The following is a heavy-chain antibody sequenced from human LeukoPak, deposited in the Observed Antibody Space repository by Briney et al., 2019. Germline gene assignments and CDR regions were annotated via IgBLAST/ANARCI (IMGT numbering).Heavy chain of an antibody. D-gene: IGHD2-2*02. V-gene: IGHV1-69*05. CDR3: ARARMGRYCSSTSCYIPGD. CDR2: IIPIFGTA. Sequence: GASVKVSCKASGGTFSSYAISWVRQAPGQGLEWMGGIIPIFGTANYAQKFQGRVTITTDESTSTAYMELSSLRSEDTAAYYCARARMGRYCSSTSCYIPGDWGQGTLVTVSS. CDR1: GGTFSSYA. J-gene: IGHJ1*01.